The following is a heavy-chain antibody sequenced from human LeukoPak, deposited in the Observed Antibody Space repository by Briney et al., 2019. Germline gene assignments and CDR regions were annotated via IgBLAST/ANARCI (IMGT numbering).Heavy chain of an antibody. Sequence: GGSLKISCKGSGYSFTRYWIGWVRQMPGKGLEWVGIIFPGDSDTTYSPSFQGQVTISADKSITTAYLQWSSLKASDTAMYYCARQIGEVGWYFDYWGQGTLVTVSS. J-gene: IGHJ4*02. D-gene: IGHD6-19*01. CDR3: ARQIGEVGWYFDY. CDR1: GYSFTRYW. V-gene: IGHV5-51*01. CDR2: IFPGDSDT.